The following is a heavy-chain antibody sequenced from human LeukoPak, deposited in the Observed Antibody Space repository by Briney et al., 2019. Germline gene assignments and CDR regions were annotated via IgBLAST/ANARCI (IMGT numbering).Heavy chain of an antibody. V-gene: IGHV4-34*01. CDR3: ARHPLRPPAAIPDY. CDR1: GGSFSGYY. Sequence: PSETLSLTCAVYGGSFSGYYWSWIRQPPGKGLEWIGEINHSGSTNYNPSLKSRVTISVDTSKNQFSLKLSSVTAADTAVYYCARHPLRPPAAIPDYWGQGTLVTVSS. CDR2: INHSGST. D-gene: IGHD2-2*01. J-gene: IGHJ4*02.